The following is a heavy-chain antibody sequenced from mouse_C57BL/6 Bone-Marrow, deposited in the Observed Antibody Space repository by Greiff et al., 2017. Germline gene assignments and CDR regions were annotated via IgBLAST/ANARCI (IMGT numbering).Heavy chain of an antibody. Sequence: EVHLVESGGGLVKPGGSLKLSCAASGFTFSDYGMHWVRQAPEKGLEWVAYISSGSSTIYYADTVKGRFTISRDNAKNTLFLQMTSLRSEDTAMYYCARRAYYSNPFAYWGQGTLVTVSA. CDR3: ARRAYYSNPFAY. J-gene: IGHJ3*01. CDR2: ISSGSSTI. V-gene: IGHV5-17*01. D-gene: IGHD2-5*01. CDR1: GFTFSDYG.